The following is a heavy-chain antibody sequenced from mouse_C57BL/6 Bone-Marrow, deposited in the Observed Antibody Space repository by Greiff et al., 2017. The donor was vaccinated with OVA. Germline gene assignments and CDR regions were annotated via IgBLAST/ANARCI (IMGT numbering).Heavy chain of an antibody. CDR2: IDPSDSYT. CDR1: GYTFTSYW. CDR3: ARNYGYGD. Sequence: QVQLQQPGAELVRPGPSVKLSCKASGYTFTSYWMHWVKQTPGQGLEWIGVIDPSDSYTNYNQKFKGKATFTVDKSYNTAYMQLSRLTSEDTGVYDCARNYGYGDWGQGTTLTVSS. D-gene: IGHD2-2*01. V-gene: IGHV1-59*01. J-gene: IGHJ2*01.